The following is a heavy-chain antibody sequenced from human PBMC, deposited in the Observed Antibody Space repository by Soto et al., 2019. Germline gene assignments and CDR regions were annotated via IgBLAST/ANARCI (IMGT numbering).Heavy chain of an antibody. V-gene: IGHV3-30*18. CDR1: GFTFSSYG. D-gene: IGHD5-12*01. Sequence: QVQLVESGGGVVQPGRSLRLSCAASGFTFSSYGMHWVRQAPGKGLEWWAVISYDGSNKYYADSVKGRFTISRDNSKNTLYLKMNSLRAEETAVYYCAKDQGSVIVATITGYYYGMDVWGQGTTVTVS. J-gene: IGHJ6*02. CDR2: ISYDGSNK. CDR3: AKDQGSVIVATITGYYYGMDV.